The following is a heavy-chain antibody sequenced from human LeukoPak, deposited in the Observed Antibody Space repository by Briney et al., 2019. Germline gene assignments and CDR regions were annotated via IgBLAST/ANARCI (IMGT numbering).Heavy chain of an antibody. CDR1: GGSISSSSYY. CDR3: ARLIVWHYYFDY. V-gene: IGHV4-39*01. D-gene: IGHD3-16*02. CDR2: IYYSGST. Sequence: SETLSLTCTVSGGSISSSSYYWGWIRQPPGKGLEWIGSIYYSGSTYYNPSLKSRVTISVDTSKNQFSLKLSSVTAADTAVYYCARLIVWHYYFDYWGQGTLVTVSS. J-gene: IGHJ4*02.